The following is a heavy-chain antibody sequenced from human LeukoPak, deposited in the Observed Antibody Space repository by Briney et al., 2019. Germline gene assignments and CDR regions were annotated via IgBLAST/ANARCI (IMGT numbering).Heavy chain of an antibody. CDR2: ISYDGSTK. V-gene: IGHV3-30*03. J-gene: IGHJ1*01. Sequence: GRSLRLSCAASGFIFENYGMHWVRQAPGQGLQWVAVISYDGSTKYYGDSVKGRFTISRDNSKNTLFLELNSLRAEDTVVYYCATDAYFDMRGGPRRWGQGTLVSVSS. D-gene: IGHD3-9*01. CDR1: GFIFENYG. CDR3: ATDAYFDMRGGPRR.